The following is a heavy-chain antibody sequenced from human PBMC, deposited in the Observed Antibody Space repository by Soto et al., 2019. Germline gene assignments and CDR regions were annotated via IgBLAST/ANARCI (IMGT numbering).Heavy chain of an antibody. CDR2: IYYSGST. D-gene: IGHD3-16*01. V-gene: IGHV4-39*01. Sequence: SETLSLTCTVSGGSISSSSYYWGWIRQPPGKGLEWIGSIYYSGSTYYNPSLKSRVTISVDTSKNQFSLKLSSVTAADTAVYYCAVYIMITFGGAYDAFDIWGQGTLVTVSS. CDR1: GGSISSSSYY. CDR3: AVYIMITFGGAYDAFDI. J-gene: IGHJ3*02.